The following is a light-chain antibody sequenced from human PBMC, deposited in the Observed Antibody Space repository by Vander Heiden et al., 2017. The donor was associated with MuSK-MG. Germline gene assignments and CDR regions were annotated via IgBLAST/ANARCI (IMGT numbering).Light chain of an antibody. V-gene: IGKV1-5*03. J-gene: IGKJ5*01. CDR1: QSIDRW. Sequence: DIQMTQSPSTLSASVGDRVTITCRASQSIDRWLAWYQQKPGEAPNLLIYEASTLETGVPSRFSGSGSGTEFTLTISSLQPDDFATYYCQHANSYPVTFGQGTRMEIE. CDR2: EAS. CDR3: QHANSYPVT.